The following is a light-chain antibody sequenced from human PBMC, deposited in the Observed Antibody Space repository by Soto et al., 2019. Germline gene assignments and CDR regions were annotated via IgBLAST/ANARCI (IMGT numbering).Light chain of an antibody. CDR3: QQSYSTPPEPT. J-gene: IGKJ3*01. Sequence: DIQMTQSPSSLSASVGDRVTVTCRASHNINNYLNWYQQKPGKAPKLLIYAASNLQSGVPSRFSGSGSGTDFNLTISSLQPEDFATYYCQQSYSTPPEPTFGPGTKVDIK. V-gene: IGKV1-39*01. CDR1: HNINNY. CDR2: AAS.